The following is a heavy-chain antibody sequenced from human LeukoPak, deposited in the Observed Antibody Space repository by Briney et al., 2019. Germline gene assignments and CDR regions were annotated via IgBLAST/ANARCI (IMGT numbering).Heavy chain of an antibody. D-gene: IGHD1-26*01. CDR1: GFIFSNYW. V-gene: IGHV3-7*03. CDR2: IKQDESEK. Sequence: GGSLRLSCTASGFIFSNYWMSWVRQAPGKGLEWVASIKQDESEKYYVDSVKGRFTTSRDNAKSSLYLQMNALRGEDTAVYYCARLVGDVTTWDCWGQGTLVTVSS. CDR3: ARLVGDVTTWDC. J-gene: IGHJ4*02.